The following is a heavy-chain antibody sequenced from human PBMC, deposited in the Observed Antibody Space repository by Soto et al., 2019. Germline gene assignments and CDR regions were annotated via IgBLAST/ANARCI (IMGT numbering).Heavy chain of an antibody. CDR2: ISGSGGST. CDR3: EKDWEEMATTYFDY. CDR1: GFTFSSYA. Sequence: EVQLLESGGGLVQPGGSLRLSCAASGFTFSSYAMSWVRQAPGKGLEWVSAISGSGGSTYYADSVKGRFTISRDNXXNPRYLQMNSLIAEGTAVYYCEKDWEEMATTYFDYWGQGTLVTVSS. D-gene: IGHD5-12*01. V-gene: IGHV3-23*01. J-gene: IGHJ4*02.